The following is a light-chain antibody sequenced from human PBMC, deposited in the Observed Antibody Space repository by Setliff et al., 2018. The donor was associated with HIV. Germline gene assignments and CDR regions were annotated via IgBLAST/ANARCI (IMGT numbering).Light chain of an antibody. CDR1: TGAVTSGHY. CDR3: FLSYSGARRV. CDR2: DTS. J-gene: IGLJ3*02. Sequence: QAVVTQEPSLTVSPGGTVTLTCGSSTGAVTSGHYPYWFQQKPGQAPRTLIYDTSNKHSWTPARFSGSLLGVKAALTLSGAQPEDEAAYYCFLSYSGARRVFGGGTKVTVL. V-gene: IGLV7-46*01.